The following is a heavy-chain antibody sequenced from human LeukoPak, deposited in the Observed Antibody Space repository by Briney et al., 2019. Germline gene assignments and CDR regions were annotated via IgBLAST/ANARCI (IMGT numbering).Heavy chain of an antibody. J-gene: IGHJ4*02. CDR3: AKYGPQDSGSSHFDY. CDR2: IDGSGGST. D-gene: IGHD1-26*01. CDR1: GFTFSSYA. V-gene: IGHV3-23*01. Sequence: HPGGSLRLSCVASGFTFSSYAMSWFRQAPGRGLEWVSAIDGSGGSTYYADSVKGRFTTSRDNSKNTLFLQMNSLRAEDTAIYYCAKYGPQDSGSSHFDYWGQGALVTVSS.